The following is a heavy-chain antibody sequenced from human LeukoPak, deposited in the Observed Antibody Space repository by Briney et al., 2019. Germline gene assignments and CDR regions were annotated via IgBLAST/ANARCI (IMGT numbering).Heavy chain of an antibody. CDR3: ARAIRDIVVVPVPRGNAFDT. CDR1: GGSFSGYY. CDR2: INHSGST. V-gene: IGHV4-34*01. Sequence: SETLSLTCAVYGGSFSGYYWSWIRQPPGKGLEWIGEINHSGSTNYNPSLKSRVTISVDTSKNQFSLKLSSVTAADTAVYYCARAIRDIVVVPVPRGNAFDTWGQGTMVTVSS. J-gene: IGHJ3*02. D-gene: IGHD2-2*01.